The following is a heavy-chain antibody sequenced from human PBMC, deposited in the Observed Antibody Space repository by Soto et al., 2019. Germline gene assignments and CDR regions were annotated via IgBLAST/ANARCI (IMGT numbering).Heavy chain of an antibody. CDR2: IYYSGST. CDR3: ARQSIAARNYLYYFDY. D-gene: IGHD6-6*01. CDR1: GGSISSSSYY. Sequence: QLQLQESGPGLVKPSETLSLTCTVSGGSISSSSYYWGWIRQPPGKGLEWIGSIYYSGSTYYNPSLKSRVTISVDTSKNQFSLKLSSVTAADTAVYYCARQSIAARNYLYYFDYWGQGTLVTVSS. J-gene: IGHJ4*02. V-gene: IGHV4-39*01.